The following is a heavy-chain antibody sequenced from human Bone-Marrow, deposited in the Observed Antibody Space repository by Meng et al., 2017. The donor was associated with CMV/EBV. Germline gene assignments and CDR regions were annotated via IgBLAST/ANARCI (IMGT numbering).Heavy chain of an antibody. CDR1: GGSFSGYY. J-gene: IGHJ6*02. CDR2: INHSGST. D-gene: IGHD2-2*02. CDR3: ARARRGYCSSTSCYTSAGYYYYGMDV. Sequence: SEILSLTCAVYGGSFSGYYWSWIRQPPGKGLEWIGEINHSGSTNYNPSLKSRVTISVDTSKNQFSLKLSSVTAADTAVYYCARARRGYCSSTSCYTSAGYYYYGMDVWGQGTTVTVSS. V-gene: IGHV4-34*01.